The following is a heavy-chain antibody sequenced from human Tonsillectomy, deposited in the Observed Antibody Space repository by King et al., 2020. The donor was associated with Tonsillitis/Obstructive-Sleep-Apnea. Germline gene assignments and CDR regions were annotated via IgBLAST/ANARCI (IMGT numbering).Heavy chain of an antibody. V-gene: IGHV4-31*03. CDR2: IYYSGST. CDR1: GGSISSGGYY. CDR3: ARDRCSGGSCYPDY. J-gene: IGHJ4*02. D-gene: IGHD2-15*01. Sequence: VQLQESGPGLVKPSQTLSLTCTVSGGSISSGGYYWSWIRQHPGKGLEWIGYIYYSGSTYYNPSLKSRVTISVDTSKNQFSLKLSSVTAADTAGYYFARDRCSGGSCYPDYWGQGTLVTVSS.